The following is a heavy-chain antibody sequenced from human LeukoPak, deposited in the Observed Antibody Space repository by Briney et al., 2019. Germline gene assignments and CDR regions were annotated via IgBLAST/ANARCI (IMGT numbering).Heavy chain of an antibody. V-gene: IGHV4-34*01. J-gene: IGHJ4*02. D-gene: IGHD3-10*01. CDR3: ARNMVRGVIISAPVY. CDR1: GGSFSGCY. CDR2: INHSGST. Sequence: SETLSLTCAVYGGSFSGCYWSWIRQPPGKGLEWIGEINHSGSTNYNPSLKSRVTISVDTSKNQFSLKLSSVTAAVTAVYYCARNMVRGVIISAPVYWGQGTLVTVSS.